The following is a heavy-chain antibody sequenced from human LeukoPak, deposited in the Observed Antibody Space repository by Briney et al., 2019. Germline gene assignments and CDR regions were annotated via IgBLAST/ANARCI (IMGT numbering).Heavy chain of an antibody. CDR2: IYSGGST. V-gene: IGHV3-53*01. D-gene: IGHD2-21*02. J-gene: IGHJ1*01. CDR1: GFTVSSNY. CDR3: ARDSDCGGDCYSPFQH. Sequence: PGGSLRLSCAASGFTVSSNYMSWVRQAPGKGLEWVSVIYSGGSTYYADSVKGRFTISRDISKNTLYLQMNSLRAEDTAVYYCARDSDCGGDCYSPFQHWGQGTLVTVSS.